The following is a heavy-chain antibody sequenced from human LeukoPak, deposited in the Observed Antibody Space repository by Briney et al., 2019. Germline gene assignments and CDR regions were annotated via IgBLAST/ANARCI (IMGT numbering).Heavy chain of an antibody. CDR3: AREQNSPYDFWSGYYYYYGMDV. CDR1: GYTFTSYA. CDR2: INAGNGNT. J-gene: IGHJ6*02. D-gene: IGHD3-3*01. Sequence: ASVKVSCKASGYTFTSYAMHWVRQAPGQRLEWVGWINAGNGNTKYSQKFQGRVTITRDTSASTAYMELSSLRSEDTAVYYCAREQNSPYDFWSGYYYYYGMDVWGQGTTVTVSS. V-gene: IGHV1-3*01.